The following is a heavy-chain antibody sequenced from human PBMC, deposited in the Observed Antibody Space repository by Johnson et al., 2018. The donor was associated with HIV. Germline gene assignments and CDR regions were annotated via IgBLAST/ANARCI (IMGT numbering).Heavy chain of an antibody. D-gene: IGHD1-26*01. J-gene: IGHJ3*02. CDR2: IGWNGLTI. Sequence: VESGGGLVQPGGSLRLSCAASGFTFNDYAMHWVRQGPGKGLEWVAGIGWNGLTIGYVDSVKGRFTISRDNSKNTLFLQMNSLRPEDTSVYYCAKDRYGGSYPDAFDIWGQGTMVTVSS. CDR3: AKDRYGGSYPDAFDI. V-gene: IGHV3-9*01. CDR1: GFTFNDYA.